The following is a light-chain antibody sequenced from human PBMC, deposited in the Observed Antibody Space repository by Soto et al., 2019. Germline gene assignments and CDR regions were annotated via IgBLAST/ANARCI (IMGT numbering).Light chain of an antibody. CDR1: QSVSNNY. Sequence: LQQYPNTLSLSPGERATLSCRASQSVSNNYLAWYQQKPGQAPRLLIYGASNRATGIPDRFSGSGSGTDFTLSMSCLHAEGVAVYFCQDYLGTAGTFGRGTKVDIK. CDR3: QDYLGTAGT. J-gene: IGKJ1*01. CDR2: GAS. V-gene: IGKV3-20*01.